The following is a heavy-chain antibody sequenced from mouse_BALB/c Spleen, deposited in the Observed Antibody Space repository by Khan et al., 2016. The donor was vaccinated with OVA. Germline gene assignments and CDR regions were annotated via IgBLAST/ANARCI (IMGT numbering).Heavy chain of an antibody. CDR1: GYSITSGYA. Sequence: VQLKQSGPGLVKPSQSLSLTCTVTGYSITSGYAWNWIRQFPGNKLEWMGYISYSGVTSYTPSLKSRISITRATSKNPFFLQLTSVTTEDTATYYCARGNYYGYYFDYWGQGTTLTVSS. V-gene: IGHV3-2*02. CDR2: ISYSGVT. J-gene: IGHJ2*01. CDR3: ARGNYYGYYFDY. D-gene: IGHD1-1*01.